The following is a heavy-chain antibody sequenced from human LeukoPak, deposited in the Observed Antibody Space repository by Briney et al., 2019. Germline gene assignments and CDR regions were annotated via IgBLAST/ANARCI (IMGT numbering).Heavy chain of an antibody. Sequence: ASVKVSCKASEYTFTSYYIHWVRQAPGQGLKWMGIVNPSGGSTSYAQKFQGRVTMTRDTSTSTVYMELSSLRSEDTAVYYCARGMVATSDSAYYYYGMHVWGQGTTVTVSS. CDR3: ARGMVATSDSAYYYYGMHV. J-gene: IGHJ6*02. V-gene: IGHV1-46*01. CDR1: EYTFTSYY. CDR2: VNPSGGST. D-gene: IGHD5-12*01.